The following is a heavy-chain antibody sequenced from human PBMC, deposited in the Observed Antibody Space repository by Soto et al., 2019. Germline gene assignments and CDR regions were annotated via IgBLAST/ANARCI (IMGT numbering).Heavy chain of an antibody. D-gene: IGHD1-26*01. V-gene: IGHV1-3*01. CDR3: ASGVGAHYYYYGMDV. Sequence: ASVKVSCKASGYTFTNYPMQWVRQAPGQGLEWMGWINGGNGNTKYSQKFQDRVTITRDTSASTASMELSSLRSEDTAVYYCASGVGAHYYYYGMDVWGQGTTVTVSS. J-gene: IGHJ6*02. CDR2: INGGNGNT. CDR1: GYTFTNYP.